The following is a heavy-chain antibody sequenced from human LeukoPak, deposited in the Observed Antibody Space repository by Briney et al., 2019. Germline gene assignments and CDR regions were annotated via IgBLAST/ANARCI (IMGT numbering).Heavy chain of an antibody. CDR1: GFPFSSYG. Sequence: GGSLRLSCAASGFPFSSYGMHWVRQAPGKGLEWLAVISYDGINKYSADSVKGRFTISRDNSKNTLYLQMNSLRAEDTAVYYCAKDRYGGNSDLVYWGQGTMVTVSS. V-gene: IGHV3-30*18. D-gene: IGHD4-23*01. CDR3: AKDRYGGNSDLVY. J-gene: IGHJ4*02. CDR2: ISYDGINK.